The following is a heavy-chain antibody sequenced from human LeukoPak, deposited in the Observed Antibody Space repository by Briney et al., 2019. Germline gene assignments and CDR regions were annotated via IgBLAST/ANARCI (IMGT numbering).Heavy chain of an antibody. V-gene: IGHV4-38-2*02. J-gene: IGHJ4*02. CDR1: GYSISSGYY. D-gene: IGHD2-15*01. Sequence: SETLSLTCTVSGYSISSGYYWGWIRQPPGKGLEWIGSIYHSGSTYYNPSLKRRVTISVDTSKNQFSLKLSPVTAADPAVYYCARVGGVSSGLLLFDDWGQGTLVTVSS. CDR2: IYHSGST. CDR3: ARVGGVSSGLLLFDD.